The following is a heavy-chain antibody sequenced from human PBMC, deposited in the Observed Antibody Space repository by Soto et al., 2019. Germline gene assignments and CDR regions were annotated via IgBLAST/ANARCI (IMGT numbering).Heavy chain of an antibody. CDR3: ARAGLTTLELATIY. CDR2: INANSGVT. V-gene: IGHV1-2*02. Sequence: ASVKVSCKASRYTFTDYYVHWVRQSPGQGLEWMGWINANSGVTKFPQKFQGRVIMTRDTSISTVYMELSRLTSDDPAVYYCARAGLTTLELATIYWGQGTQVTVSS. J-gene: IGHJ4*02. CDR1: RYTFTDYY. D-gene: IGHD5-12*01.